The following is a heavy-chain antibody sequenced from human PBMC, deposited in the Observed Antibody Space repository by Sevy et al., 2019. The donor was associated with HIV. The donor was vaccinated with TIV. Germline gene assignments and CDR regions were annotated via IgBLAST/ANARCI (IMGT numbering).Heavy chain of an antibody. V-gene: IGHV3-23*01. Sequence: GGSLRLSCVASGFTFNKYSMSWVRQAPGKGLERVSTLSSGCGQINYADSVKGRFTISRDDSKNTRYLQMNSLRAEDTAVYYCAREGCTRPHDFWGQGTLVTVSS. D-gene: IGHD2-8*01. J-gene: IGHJ4*02. CDR1: GFTFNKYS. CDR3: AREGCTRPHDF. CDR2: LSSGCGQI.